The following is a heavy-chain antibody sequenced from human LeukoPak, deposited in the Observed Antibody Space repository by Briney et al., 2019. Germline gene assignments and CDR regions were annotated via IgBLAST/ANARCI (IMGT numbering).Heavy chain of an antibody. CDR2: INHSGST. CDR1: GGSFSGYY. Sequence: PSETLSLTCAVYGGSFSGYYWSWIRQPPGKGLEWIGEINHSGSTNYNPSLKSRVTISVDTSKNQFSLKLSSVTAADTAVYYCASFGLLWFGERWADYWGQGTLVTVSS. D-gene: IGHD3-10*01. CDR3: ASFGLLWFGERWADY. J-gene: IGHJ4*02. V-gene: IGHV4-34*01.